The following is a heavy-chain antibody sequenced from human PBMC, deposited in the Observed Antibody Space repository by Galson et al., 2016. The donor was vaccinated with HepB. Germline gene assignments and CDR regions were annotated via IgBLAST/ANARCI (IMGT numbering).Heavy chain of an antibody. V-gene: IGHV3-48*03. CDR3: VRDDIVAPGEATYYFDS. J-gene: IGHJ4*02. D-gene: IGHD5-12*01. Sequence: LRLSCAASGFTFGNYEMNWVRQAPGKGLEWVSFISKSGTTVYYADSVKGRFTISSDNANNALYLHMDSLGVEDTAVYYCVRDDIVAPGEATYYFDSWGQGTLVTVSS. CDR1: GFTFGNYE. CDR2: ISKSGTTV.